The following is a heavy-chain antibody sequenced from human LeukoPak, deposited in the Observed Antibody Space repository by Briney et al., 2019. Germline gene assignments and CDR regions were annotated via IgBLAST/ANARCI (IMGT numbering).Heavy chain of an antibody. CDR2: INTDGSST. V-gene: IGHV3-74*01. CDR3: ARGPDSSGYYYVSY. CDR1: GFTFSSYW. J-gene: IGHJ4*02. D-gene: IGHD3-22*01. Sequence: GGSLRLSCAASGFTFSSYWMHWVRQAPGKGLVWVSRINTDGSSTSYADSVKGRFTISRDNAKNTLYLQMNSLRAEDTAVYYCARGPDSSGYYYVSYWGQGTLVTVSS.